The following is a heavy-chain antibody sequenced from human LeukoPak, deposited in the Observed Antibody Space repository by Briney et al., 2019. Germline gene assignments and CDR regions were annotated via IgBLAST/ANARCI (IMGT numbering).Heavy chain of an antibody. CDR2: INSDGSST. V-gene: IGHV3-74*01. CDR3: ARVPGGSGSYYIFDY. D-gene: IGHD3-10*01. CDR1: GFTFSSYW. Sequence: GGSLRPSCAASGFTFSSYWMRWVRQAPGKGLVWVSRINSDGSSTSYADSVKGRFTISRDNAKNTLYLQMNSLRAEDTAVYYCARVPGGSGSYYIFDYWGQGTLVTVSS. J-gene: IGHJ4*02.